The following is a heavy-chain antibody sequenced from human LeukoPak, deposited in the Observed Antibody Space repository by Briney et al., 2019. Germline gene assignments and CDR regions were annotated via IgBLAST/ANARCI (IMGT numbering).Heavy chain of an antibody. Sequence: SETLSLTCAVSGGSISSGGYSWSWIRQPPGKGLEWIGYIYHSGSTYYSPSLKSRVTISVDRSKSQFSLKLSSVTAADTAVYYCARVDSHDAFDIWGQGTMVTVSS. CDR3: ARVDSHDAFDI. CDR1: GGSISSGGYS. J-gene: IGHJ3*02. D-gene: IGHD3-22*01. CDR2: IYHSGST. V-gene: IGHV4-30-2*01.